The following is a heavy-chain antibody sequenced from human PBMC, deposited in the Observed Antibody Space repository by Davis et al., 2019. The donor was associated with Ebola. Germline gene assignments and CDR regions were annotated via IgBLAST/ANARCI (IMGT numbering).Heavy chain of an antibody. CDR2: IKEDGNEK. Sequence: PGGSLRLSCAASGFTFSRNWMTWVRQAPGKGLEWVATIKEDGNEKYYVDSVKGRFTISRDNAKNSLFLQMNSLRAEDTAVYYCARPMTTVVSDAFDIWGQGTMVTVSS. CDR3: ARPMTTVVSDAFDI. V-gene: IGHV3-7*01. D-gene: IGHD4-23*01. CDR1: GFTFSRNW. J-gene: IGHJ3*02.